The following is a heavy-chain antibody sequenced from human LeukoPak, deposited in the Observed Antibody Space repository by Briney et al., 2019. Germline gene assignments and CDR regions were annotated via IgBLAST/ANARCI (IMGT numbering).Heavy chain of an antibody. CDR1: GFTFSSYA. CDR3: ARDGSGSYPFDY. D-gene: IGHD3-10*01. V-gene: IGHV3-30*04. J-gene: IGHJ4*02. CDR2: ISYDGSNK. Sequence: GGSLRLSCAASGFTFSSYAMHWVRQAPGEGLEWVAVISYDGSNKYYADSVKGRFTISRDNSKNTLYLQMNSLRAEDTAAYYCARDGSGSYPFDYWGQGTLVTVSS.